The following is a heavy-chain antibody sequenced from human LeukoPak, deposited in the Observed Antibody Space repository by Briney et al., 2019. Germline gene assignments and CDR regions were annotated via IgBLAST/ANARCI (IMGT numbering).Heavy chain of an antibody. CDR3: ARGNSGSYYGFDY. D-gene: IGHD1-26*01. J-gene: IGHJ4*02. V-gene: IGHV4-59*01. CDR1: GGSISSYY. CDR2: IYYTGST. Sequence: SETLSLTCTVSGGSISSYYWSWVRQPPGKGLEWVGYIYYTGSTNYNPSLKRRVTISVDPSKTQFSLKLSSVTAADTAVYYCARGNSGSYYGFDYWGQGTLVTVSS.